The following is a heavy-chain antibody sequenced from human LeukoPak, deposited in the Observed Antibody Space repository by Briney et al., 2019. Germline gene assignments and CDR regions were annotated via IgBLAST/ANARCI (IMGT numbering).Heavy chain of an antibody. CDR2: IYSDNT. V-gene: IGHV3-53*01. D-gene: IGHD6-19*01. Sequence: GGSLRLSCTVSGFTVSSNSMSWVRQAPGKGLEWVSFIYSDNTHYSDSVKGRFTISRDNSKNTLYLQMNSLRAEDTAVYYCAKEPNIAVAANDYWGQGTLVTVSS. CDR3: AKEPNIAVAANDY. J-gene: IGHJ4*02. CDR1: GFTVSSNS.